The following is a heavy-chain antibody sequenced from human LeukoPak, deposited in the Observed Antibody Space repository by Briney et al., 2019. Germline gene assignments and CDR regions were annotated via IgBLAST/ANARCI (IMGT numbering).Heavy chain of an antibody. CDR2: IYPGDSDT. Sequence: GESLKISCKGSGYSFTSYWIGWVRQMPGKGLEWMGIIYPGDSDTRYSPSFQGQVTISADKSISTAYLQWSSLKASDTAMYYCARGQQWLSASDAFDIWGQGTMVAVSS. CDR1: GYSFTSYW. CDR3: ARGQQWLSASDAFDI. V-gene: IGHV5-51*01. J-gene: IGHJ3*02. D-gene: IGHD6-19*01.